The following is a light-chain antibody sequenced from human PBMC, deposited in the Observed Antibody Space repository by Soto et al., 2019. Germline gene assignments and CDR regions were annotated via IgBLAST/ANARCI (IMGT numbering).Light chain of an antibody. V-gene: IGKV3-15*01. Sequence: EIVMTQSPATLSVSPGETATLSCRASQSVTYNLAWYQQKPGQGPRLLIYGAFTRATGIPARFSGSGSGTEFTLTNSSLQSEDFAVHYCQQYKNWPPLTFGGGTKVEIK. J-gene: IGKJ4*01. CDR3: QQYKNWPPLT. CDR1: QSVTYN. CDR2: GAF.